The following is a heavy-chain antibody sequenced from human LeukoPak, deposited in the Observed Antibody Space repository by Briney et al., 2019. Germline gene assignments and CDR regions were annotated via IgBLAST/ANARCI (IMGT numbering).Heavy chain of an antibody. CDR3: AKHEYGDLKDFDY. V-gene: IGHV4-59*08. J-gene: IGHJ4*02. CDR2: IHYSGST. D-gene: IGHD4/OR15-4a*01. CDR1: GGSISSYY. Sequence: PSETLSLTCTVSGGSISSYYWSWIRQPPGKGLEWIGYIHYSGSTNYNPSLKSRVTISVDTSKNQFSLKLSSVTAADTAVYYCAKHEYGDLKDFDYWGQGTLVTVSS.